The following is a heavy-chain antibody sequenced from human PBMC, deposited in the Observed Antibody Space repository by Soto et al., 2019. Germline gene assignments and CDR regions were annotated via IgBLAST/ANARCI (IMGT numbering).Heavy chain of an antibody. Sequence: QLGGPLIPSTAASGFSFIGYAMSCVRQAPEKGLERVSALTGSGGTTYNADSVKGRFTISRDNSKNTLYLQMNSLRAEDTAVYYCAKDFSGYDSQSFDYWGQGTLVTVSS. CDR2: LTGSGGTT. V-gene: IGHV3-23*01. CDR3: AKDFSGYDSQSFDY. D-gene: IGHD5-12*01. J-gene: IGHJ4*02. CDR1: GFSFIGYA.